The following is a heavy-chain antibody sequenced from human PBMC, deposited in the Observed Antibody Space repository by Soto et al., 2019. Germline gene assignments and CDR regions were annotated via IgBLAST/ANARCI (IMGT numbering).Heavy chain of an antibody. D-gene: IGHD6-13*01. CDR2: ISYDGSNK. Sequence: GGSLRLSCAASGFTFSSYGMHWVRQAPGKGLEWVAVISYDGSNKYYADSVKGRFTISRDNSKNTLYLQMNSLRAEDTAVYYCAKGWSSSWYIDYYGMDVWGQGTTVTVSS. CDR3: AKGWSSSWYIDYYGMDV. V-gene: IGHV3-30*18. CDR1: GFTFSSYG. J-gene: IGHJ6*02.